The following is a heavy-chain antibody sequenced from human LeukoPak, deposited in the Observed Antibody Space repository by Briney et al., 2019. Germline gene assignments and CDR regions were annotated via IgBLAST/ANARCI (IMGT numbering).Heavy chain of an antibody. CDR1: GGSISSYY. J-gene: IGHJ2*01. V-gene: IGHV4-59*01. Sequence: SETLALTCTVSGGSISSYYWSWIRQPPGKGLEEIGYIYYSGSTNYNPSLKSRVTISVDTSKNQFSLKLSSVTAADTAVYYCARDSSGWYGGGYFDLWGRGTLVTVSS. CDR3: ARDSSGWYGGGYFDL. CDR2: IYYSGST. D-gene: IGHD3-16*01.